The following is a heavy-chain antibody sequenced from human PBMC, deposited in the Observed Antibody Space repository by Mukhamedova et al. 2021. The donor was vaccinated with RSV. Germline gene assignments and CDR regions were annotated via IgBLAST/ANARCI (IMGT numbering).Heavy chain of an antibody. V-gene: IGHV4-4*02. J-gene: IGHJ6*02. Sequence: EIYHSGSTNYNPPLKSRVTISVDKFKNQFFLKVSSVTAADTAVYYCASDAGIANRGGMEVWGQGTTVTVTS. CDR3: ASDAGIANRGGMEV. CDR2: IYHSGST. D-gene: IGHD6-13*01.